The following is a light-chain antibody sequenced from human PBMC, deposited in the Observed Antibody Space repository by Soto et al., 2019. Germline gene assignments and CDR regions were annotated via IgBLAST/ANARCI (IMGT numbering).Light chain of an antibody. J-gene: IGLJ1*01. Sequence: QSVLTQPASVSGSPGQSITISCTGTSSDVVGYNYVSWYQHHPGKAPKLIIYDVTNRPSGVSNPSSGSKSGNTASLTISGLQPEDEADYYCSSYTTSNTRQIVFGTGTKVTVL. CDR3: SSYTTSNTRQIV. CDR2: DVT. CDR1: SSDVVGYNY. V-gene: IGLV2-14*03.